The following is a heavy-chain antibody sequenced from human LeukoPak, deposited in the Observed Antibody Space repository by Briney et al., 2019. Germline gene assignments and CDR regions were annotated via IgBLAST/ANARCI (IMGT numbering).Heavy chain of an antibody. CDR1: GFTFSSYA. Sequence: GGSLRLSCAASGFTFSSYAMSWARQAPGKGLEWVSAISGSGGSTYYADSVKGRFTISRDNSKNTLYLQMNSLRAEDTAVYYCAKFSTFTMIVNAELVYWGQGTLVTVSS. CDR3: AKFSTFTMIVNAELVY. J-gene: IGHJ4*02. CDR2: ISGSGGST. D-gene: IGHD3-22*01. V-gene: IGHV3-23*01.